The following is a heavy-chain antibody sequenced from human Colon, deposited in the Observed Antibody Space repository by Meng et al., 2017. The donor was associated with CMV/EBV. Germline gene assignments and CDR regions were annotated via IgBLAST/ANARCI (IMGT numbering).Heavy chain of an antibody. CDR1: GFAGFSTDS. V-gene: IGHV4-39*01. J-gene: IGHJ4*02. D-gene: IGHD6-19*01. Sequence: GFAGFSTDSVRQVPRPRGGWMGWIGSIHSSANTYRNPPLWGRVSMSVAPSKNQFSLRLTSVTAADTSIYSCARPSDNGWYYFESWGQGTLVTVSS. CDR3: ARPSDNGWYYFES. CDR2: IHSSANT.